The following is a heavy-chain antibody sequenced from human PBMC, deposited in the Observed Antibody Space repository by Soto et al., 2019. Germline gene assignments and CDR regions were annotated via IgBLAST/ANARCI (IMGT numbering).Heavy chain of an antibody. Sequence: ASVTVSCQASGYTFTSYAISWVRQAPGQGLEWMGWINAYNGNTNYAQKLQGRVTMTTDTSTSTAYMELRSLRSDDTAVYYCARVLPPFDPWGQGTLVTVSS. J-gene: IGHJ5*02. CDR2: INAYNGNT. CDR1: GYTFTSYA. CDR3: ARVLPPFDP. V-gene: IGHV1-18*01.